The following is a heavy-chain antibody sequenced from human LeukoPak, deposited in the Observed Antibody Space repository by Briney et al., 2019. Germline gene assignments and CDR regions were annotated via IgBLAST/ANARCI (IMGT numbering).Heavy chain of an antibody. CDR1: GYSFTSYY. CDR3: ARLSSSWSFDY. CDR2: IYPGASDT. V-gene: IGHV5-51*01. D-gene: IGHD6-13*01. Sequence: GESLKISCKGSGYSFTSYYIGWVRQMPGKGLEWMGIIYPGASDTRYSPSFQGQVTLSVDKSITTAYLQWSSLKASDTAMYYCARLSSSWSFDYWGQGTLVTVSS. J-gene: IGHJ4*02.